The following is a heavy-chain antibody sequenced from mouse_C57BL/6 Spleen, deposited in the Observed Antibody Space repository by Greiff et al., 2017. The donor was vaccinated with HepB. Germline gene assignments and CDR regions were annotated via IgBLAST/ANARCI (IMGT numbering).Heavy chain of an antibody. J-gene: IGHJ4*01. CDR1: GYAFTNYL. CDR3: ARSGYYYGSSYAMDY. Sequence: QVQLQQSGAELVRPGTSVKVSCKASGYAFTNYLIEWVKQRPGQGLEWIGVINPGSGGTNYNEKFKGKATLTADKSSSTAYMQLSSLTSEDSAVYFGARSGYYYGSSYAMDYWGQGTSVTVSS. CDR2: INPGSGGT. D-gene: IGHD1-1*01. V-gene: IGHV1-54*01.